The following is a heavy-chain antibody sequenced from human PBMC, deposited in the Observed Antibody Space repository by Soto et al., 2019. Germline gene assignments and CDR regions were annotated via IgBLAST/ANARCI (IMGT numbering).Heavy chain of an antibody. D-gene: IGHD3-3*01. V-gene: IGHV1-18*04. Sequence: GASAEICCEASGDTFTSYGISGVRQNPGQGLEWMVWISAYNGNTNYAQKLQGRVTMTTDTSTSTAYMELRSLRSDDTAVYYCARDQYYDFWSGYSGYYYYGMDVCGQGTTVTVSS. CDR1: GDTFTSYG. J-gene: IGHJ6*02. CDR3: ARDQYYDFWSGYSGYYYYGMDV. CDR2: ISAYNGNT.